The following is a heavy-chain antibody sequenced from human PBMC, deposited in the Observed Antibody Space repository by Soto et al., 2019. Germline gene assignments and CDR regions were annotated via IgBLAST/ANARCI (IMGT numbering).Heavy chain of an antibody. CDR1: GYTFTGYY. J-gene: IGHJ6*01. D-gene: IGHD2-21*01. V-gene: IGHV1-2*04. CDR3: ASAGLTYHNYYYGMGV. Sequence: ASVKVSCKASGYTFTGYYMHWVRQAPGQGLEWMGWINPNSGGTNYAQRFQGWVTMTRDTSISTAYMELSRLRSDDTAVYYCASAGLTYHNYYYGMGVWGQGTRVTVSS. CDR2: INPNSGGT.